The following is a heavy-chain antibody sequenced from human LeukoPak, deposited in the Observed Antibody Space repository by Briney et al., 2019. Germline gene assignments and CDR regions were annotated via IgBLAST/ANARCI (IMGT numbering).Heavy chain of an antibody. CDR2: IWYDGNYK. CDR3: ASSDDSSYRPWY. Sequence: PGRSLRLSCAASGFTFSNYGMHWVRQAPGTGLEWVALIWYDGNYKYYADALKGRFTISRDNLKNTLYLQMNSLRAEDTAVYHCASSDDSSYRPWYWGQGTLVTVSS. D-gene: IGHD4-11*01. CDR1: GFTFSNYG. J-gene: IGHJ4*02. V-gene: IGHV3-33*01.